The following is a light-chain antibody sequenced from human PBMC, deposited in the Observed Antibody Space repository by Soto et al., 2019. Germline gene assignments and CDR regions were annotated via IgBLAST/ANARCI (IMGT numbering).Light chain of an antibody. Sequence: ETVMTQSPATLPVSPGERATLSCRASQSVSSYLAWYQQKPGQAPRLLIYDASNRATGIPARFSGSGSGTDFTLTISSLEPEDFAVYYCQQRSNWPITFGQGTRLEIK. J-gene: IGKJ5*01. CDR3: QQRSNWPIT. CDR2: DAS. CDR1: QSVSSY. V-gene: IGKV3-11*01.